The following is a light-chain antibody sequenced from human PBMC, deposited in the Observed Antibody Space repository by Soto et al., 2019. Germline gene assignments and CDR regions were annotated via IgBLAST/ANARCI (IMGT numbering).Light chain of an antibody. CDR2: EDS. Sequence: QSVLTQPTSVSAAPGQRITISCSGGSPNLVKNFVSWYQQLPKTAPKLLIYEDSKRPSGIPDRFTGSKSSTSATLGITGLQTGDEADYYCGSWDSSLRDVVFGEGTKLTVL. CDR3: GSWDSSLRDVV. CDR1: SPNLVKNF. J-gene: IGLJ3*02. V-gene: IGLV1-51*02.